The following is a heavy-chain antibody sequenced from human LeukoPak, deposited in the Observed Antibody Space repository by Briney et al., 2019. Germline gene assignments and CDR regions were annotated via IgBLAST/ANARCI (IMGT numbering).Heavy chain of an antibody. D-gene: IGHD1-1*01. J-gene: IGHJ1*01. Sequence: PSETLSLSCTVSGGSISSGDYYWGWIRQPPGKGLEWIGYIYYSGSTYYNPSLKSRVTISVNTSKNQFSLKQTSVTAADTAVYYCAGLPRGTRPPDYFQHWGQGTLVTVSS. CDR1: GGSISSGDYY. CDR3: AGLPRGTRPPDYFQH. V-gene: IGHV4-30-4*01. CDR2: IYYSGST.